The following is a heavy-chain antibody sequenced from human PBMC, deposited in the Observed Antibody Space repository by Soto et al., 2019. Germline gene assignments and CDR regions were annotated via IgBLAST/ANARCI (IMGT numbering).Heavy chain of an antibody. CDR2: IYYSGST. V-gene: IGHV4-59*08. D-gene: IGHD6-13*01. CDR3: ARHSMANPFSIAAAGALDY. CDR1: GGSISSYY. Sequence: SETLSLTCTVSGGSISSYYWSWIRQPPGKGLEWIGYIYYSGSTNYNPSLKSRVTISVDTSKNQFSLKLSSVTAADTAVYYCARHSMANPFSIAAAGALDYWGQGTLVTVSS. J-gene: IGHJ4*02.